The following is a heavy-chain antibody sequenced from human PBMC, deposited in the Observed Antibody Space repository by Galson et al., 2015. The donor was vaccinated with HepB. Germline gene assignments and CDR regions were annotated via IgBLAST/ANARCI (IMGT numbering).Heavy chain of an antibody. D-gene: IGHD3-16*01. CDR3: ARDPTPMITNWFDP. J-gene: IGHJ5*02. V-gene: IGHV1-69*13. CDR1: GGTFSNYG. Sequence: SVKVSCKASGGTFSNYGISWVRQAPGQGLEWMGGIIPIFGTANYAQNFQDRVTITADESTSTAYMELRSLRSDDTAVYYCARDPTPMITNWFDPWGQGTLVTVSS. CDR2: IIPIFGTA.